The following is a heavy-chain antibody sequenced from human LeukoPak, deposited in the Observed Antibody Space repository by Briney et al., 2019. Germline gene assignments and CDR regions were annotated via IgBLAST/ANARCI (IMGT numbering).Heavy chain of an antibody. D-gene: IGHD3-10*01. CDR2: IYTSGST. CDR1: GGSTSSGSYY. Sequence: SQTLSLTCTVSGGSTSSGSYYWSWIRQPAGKGLEWIGRIYTSGSTNYNPSLKSRVTISVDTSKNQFSLKLSSVTAADTAVYYCARAYYYGSGTVGAFDIWGQGTMVTVSS. CDR3: ARAYYYGSGTVGAFDI. J-gene: IGHJ3*02. V-gene: IGHV4-61*02.